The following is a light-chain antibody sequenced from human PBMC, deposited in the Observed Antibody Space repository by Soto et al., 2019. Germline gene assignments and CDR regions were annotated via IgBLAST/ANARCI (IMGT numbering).Light chain of an antibody. Sequence: TLSVSPGERATLSCRASQSVSSNLAWYQQKPGQSPRLLIYGASTRATGIPAMFRGSGSGTEFTLTISSMQSEDFAVYYCQQYNNWPPWTFGQGTKVEIK. CDR3: QQYNNWPPWT. CDR1: QSVSSN. V-gene: IGKV3-15*01. CDR2: GAS. J-gene: IGKJ1*01.